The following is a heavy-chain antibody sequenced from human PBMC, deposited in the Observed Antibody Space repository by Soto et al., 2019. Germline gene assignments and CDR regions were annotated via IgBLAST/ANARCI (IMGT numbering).Heavy chain of an antibody. J-gene: IGHJ4*02. D-gene: IGHD3-10*01. CDR1: GYSFTHYL. Sequence: GESLKLSCTGSGYSFTHYLIGWVRQMPGKDLEWMGIIYPRDSDTRYSPSFQGQVTISADKSISTAYLQWSSLKASDSAMYYCARQSRSYSYFEWWGQGTQVTVSS. V-gene: IGHV5-51*01. CDR3: ARQSRSYSYFEW. CDR2: IYPRDSDT.